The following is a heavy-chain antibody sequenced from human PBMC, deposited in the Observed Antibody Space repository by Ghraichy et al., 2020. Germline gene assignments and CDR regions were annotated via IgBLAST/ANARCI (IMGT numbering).Heavy chain of an antibody. CDR2: IIPIFGTA. V-gene: IGHV1-69*13. J-gene: IGHJ4*02. Sequence: SVKVSCKASGGTFSSYAISWVRQAPGQGLEWMGGIIPIFGTANYAQKFQGRVTITADESTSTAYMELSSLRSEDTAVYYCAREIGGRYSYGEYYFDYWGQGTLVTVSS. D-gene: IGHD5-18*01. CDR1: GGTFSSYA. CDR3: AREIGGRYSYGEYYFDY.